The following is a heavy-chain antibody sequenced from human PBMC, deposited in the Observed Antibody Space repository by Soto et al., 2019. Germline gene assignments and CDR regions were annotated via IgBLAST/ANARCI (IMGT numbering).Heavy chain of an antibody. J-gene: IGHJ4*02. Sequence: SETLSLTCSFSNVSISGFYWTWIRPPPGKILEWIGYIHYSGRTDYNPSLTSRATMSVDTSKNQFSLNLKSITAADTAVYYCVRVGVGIGNHFDSWGRGTLVTVSS. D-gene: IGHD1-26*01. CDR2: IHYSGRT. CDR3: VRVGVGIGNHFDS. CDR1: NVSISGFY. V-gene: IGHV4-59*12.